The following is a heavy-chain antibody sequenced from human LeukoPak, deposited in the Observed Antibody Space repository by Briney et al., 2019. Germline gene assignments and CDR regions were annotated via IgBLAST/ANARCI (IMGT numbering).Heavy chain of an antibody. CDR1: GGSFSGYY. V-gene: IGHV4-34*01. D-gene: IGHD3-9*01. CDR2: INHSGST. J-gene: IGHJ5*02. CDR3: AREITPSELRYFDWLLNNSWFDP. Sequence: SESLSLTCAVYGGSFSGYYWSWIRQPPGKGLEWIGEINHSGSTNYNPSLKSRSTISVAKSKNQFSLNLSSVTAADTAVYYCAREITPSELRYFDWLLNNSWFDPGGQGNLITVSS.